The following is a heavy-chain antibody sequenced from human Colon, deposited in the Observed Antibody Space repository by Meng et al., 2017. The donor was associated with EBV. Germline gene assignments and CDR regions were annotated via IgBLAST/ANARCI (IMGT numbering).Heavy chain of an antibody. Sequence: QLQPREPGRGLVKPSETLSLTCSVSGGPISRTGTCGGWIRQPPGKGLEWIGSQCHADDTYYNPSLMGRVTISVDTSKNQVSLKLTSVTAADTSIYYCVRHTFSGNPGGIDSWGQGILVTVSS. V-gene: IGHV4-39*01. D-gene: IGHD4-23*01. CDR2: QCHADDT. J-gene: IGHJ4*02. CDR1: GGPISRTGTC. CDR3: VRHTFSGNPGGIDS.